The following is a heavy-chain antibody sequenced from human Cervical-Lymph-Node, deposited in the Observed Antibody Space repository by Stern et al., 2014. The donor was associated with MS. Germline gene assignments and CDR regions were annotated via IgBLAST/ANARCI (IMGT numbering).Heavy chain of an antibody. D-gene: IGHD3-22*01. CDR1: GGSISSDNYY. J-gene: IGHJ6*02. Sequence: VQLVESDPGLVKPSQTLSLTCTVSGGSISSDNYYWTWIRQHPGQGLEWIGHIYYSGTTYYNPSLKSRVSITVDTSKNLFSLRLSSVTAADTAVYYCARDHFTTGLDVWGHGTTVTVS. CDR2: IYYSGTT. CDR3: ARDHFTTGLDV. V-gene: IGHV4-31*03.